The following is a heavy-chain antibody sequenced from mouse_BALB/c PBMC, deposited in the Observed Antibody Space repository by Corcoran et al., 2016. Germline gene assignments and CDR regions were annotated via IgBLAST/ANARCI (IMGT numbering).Heavy chain of an antibody. D-gene: IGHD2-14*01. CDR3: AREGGSGYCSTTGCGMDV. CDR1: GFTVSDYY. Sequence: EVQLVESGGGLVQPGGSLRLSCAASGFTVSDYYMSWVRQAPGKGLEWVSVIYRGGNIYYADSVKGRFTISRDKSKNTLDLHMNSLRAEDTAVYYCAREGGSGYCSTTGCGMDVWGQGTTVTVSS. CDR2: IYRGGNI. J-gene: IGHJ1*01. V-gene: IGHV5-17*01.